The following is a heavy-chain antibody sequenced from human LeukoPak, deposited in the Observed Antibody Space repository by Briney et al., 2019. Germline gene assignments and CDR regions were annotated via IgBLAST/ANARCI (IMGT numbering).Heavy chain of an antibody. CDR3: AADPLALRYFDWLLPDAFDI. CDR1: GYSFSSFY. V-gene: IGHV1-46*01. J-gene: IGHJ3*02. D-gene: IGHD3-9*01. CDR2: SNPSGDGA. Sequence: ASVKVSCKTSGYSFSSFYLHWVRQAPRLGLEWMGISNPSGDGATYAQKFQGRVTMTWDMSTSTAYMELSSLRSEDTAVYYCAADPLALRYFDWLLPDAFDIWGQGTMVTVSS.